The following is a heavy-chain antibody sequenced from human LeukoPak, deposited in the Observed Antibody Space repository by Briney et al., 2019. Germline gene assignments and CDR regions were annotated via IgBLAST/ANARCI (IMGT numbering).Heavy chain of an antibody. Sequence: HPGKSLRLSCVGSGFTFSNYGMHWVRQAPGKGLEWVAVISHDESNKSYSDSAKGRFSISRDNSKNTLYLQMNSLRGADTAIYFCARADHGDINLDSWGQGTLVTVSS. CDR2: ISHDESNK. CDR3: ARADHGDINLDS. V-gene: IGHV3-30*03. D-gene: IGHD1-1*01. CDR1: GFTFSNYG. J-gene: IGHJ5*02.